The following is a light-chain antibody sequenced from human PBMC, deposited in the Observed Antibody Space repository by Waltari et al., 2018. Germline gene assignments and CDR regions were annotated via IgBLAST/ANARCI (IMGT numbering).Light chain of an antibody. CDR1: QSLLDGNGNDY. Sequence: IVMTQSPLSLPVTPGAPASISCRSRQSLLDGNGNDYLYWYLQKPGQSPQLLIYLGSDRASGVPDRFNGSGSGSNFTLTISRVEAADVGVYYCMQALQTPYTFGPGTKPEIK. V-gene: IGKV2-28*01. CDR3: MQALQTPYT. J-gene: IGKJ2*01. CDR2: LGS.